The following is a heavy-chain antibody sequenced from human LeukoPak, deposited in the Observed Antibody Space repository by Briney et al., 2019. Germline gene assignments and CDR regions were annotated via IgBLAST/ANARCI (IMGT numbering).Heavy chain of an antibody. Sequence: PSETLSLTCTVSGGSVSSGSYYWSWIRQPPGKGLEWIGYIYYSGSTYYNPSLKSRVTISVDTSKNQFSLKLSSVTAADTAVYYCAVCITIFGVPIPWFDPWGQGTLVTVSS. CDR2: IYYSGST. V-gene: IGHV4-61*01. J-gene: IGHJ5*02. D-gene: IGHD3-3*01. CDR1: GGSVSSGSYY. CDR3: AVCITIFGVPIPWFDP.